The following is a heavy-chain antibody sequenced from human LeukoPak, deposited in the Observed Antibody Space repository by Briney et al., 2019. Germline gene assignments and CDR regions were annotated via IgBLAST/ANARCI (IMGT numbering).Heavy chain of an antibody. D-gene: IGHD3-10*01. V-gene: IGHV1-18*01. CDR3: ARQGRAVYYYGSGEPIDY. Sequence: GASVKVSCKASGYTFTSYGISWVRQAPGRGLEWMGWVSAYNGNTNYAQKLQGRVTMTTDTSTSTAYMELRSLRSDDTAVYYCARQGRAVYYYGSGEPIDYWGQGTLVTVSS. CDR2: VSAYNGNT. CDR1: GYTFTSYG. J-gene: IGHJ4*02.